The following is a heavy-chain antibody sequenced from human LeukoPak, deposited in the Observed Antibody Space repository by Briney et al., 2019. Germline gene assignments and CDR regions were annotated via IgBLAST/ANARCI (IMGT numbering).Heavy chain of an antibody. CDR2: IYSGGST. CDR1: GFTASSNY. Sequence: GGSLTLSCAASGFTASSNYMSWVRQAPGKGLEWVSVIYSGGSTYYADSVKGRFTISRDNSKNTLYLQMNSLRAEDTAVYYCARVGVGVSQYFQHWGQGTLVTVSS. CDR3: ARVGVGVSQYFQH. V-gene: IGHV3-53*01. D-gene: IGHD3-3*01. J-gene: IGHJ1*01.